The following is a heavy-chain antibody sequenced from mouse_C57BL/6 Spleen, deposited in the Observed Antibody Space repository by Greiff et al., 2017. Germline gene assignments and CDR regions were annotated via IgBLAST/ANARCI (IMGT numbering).Heavy chain of an antibody. J-gene: IGHJ2*01. Sequence: EVQLVESGGGLVKPGGSLKLSCAASGFTFSSYAMSWVRQTPEQRLEWVATISAGGSYTYYPHNVKGRFTISRDNAKNNLYLQMSHLKSEDTAMYYCARDRSNFFDYWGQGTTLTVSS. CDR3: ARDRSNFFDY. V-gene: IGHV5-4*01. D-gene: IGHD2-5*01. CDR2: ISAGGSYT. CDR1: GFTFSSYA.